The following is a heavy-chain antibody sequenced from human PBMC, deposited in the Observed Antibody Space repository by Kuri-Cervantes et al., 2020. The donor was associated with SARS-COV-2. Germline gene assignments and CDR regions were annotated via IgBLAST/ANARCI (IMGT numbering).Heavy chain of an antibody. J-gene: IGHJ4*02. D-gene: IGHD7-27*01. V-gene: IGHV3-21*01. CDR3: AREEGGELGEAFDY. Sequence: GESLKISCAASGFTFSSYSMNWVRQAPGKGLEWVASIDSSSYYIYHADSVKGRLTISRDNAKTSVYLQMNSLKVEDTAVYYCAREEGGELGEAFDYWGQGALVTVSS. CDR1: GFTFSSYS. CDR2: IDSSSYYI.